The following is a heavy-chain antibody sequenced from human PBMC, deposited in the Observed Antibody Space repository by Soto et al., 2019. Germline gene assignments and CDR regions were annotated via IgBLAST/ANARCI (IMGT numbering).Heavy chain of an antibody. J-gene: IGHJ1*01. Sequence: PVGSLRLSCAASGFTFSNAWMSWVRQAPGKGLEWVGRIKSKTDGGTTDYAAPVKGRFTISRDDSKNTLYLQMNSLKTEDTAVYYCTTGPYYYDSSGYRPAEYFQHWGQGTLVTVSS. CDR2: IKSKTDGGTT. CDR1: GFTFSNAW. V-gene: IGHV3-15*01. CDR3: TTGPYYYDSSGYRPAEYFQH. D-gene: IGHD3-22*01.